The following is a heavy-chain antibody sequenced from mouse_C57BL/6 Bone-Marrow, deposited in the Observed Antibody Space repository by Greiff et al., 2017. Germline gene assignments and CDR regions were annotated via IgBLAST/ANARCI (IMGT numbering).Heavy chain of an antibody. J-gene: IGHJ1*03. V-gene: IGHV1-78*01. CDR3: ARGDYGSPWYFDV. CDR1: GYTFTDHT. Sequence: VKLMESDAELVKPGASVKISCKVSGYTFTDHTIHWMKQRPEQGLEWIGYIYPRDGSTKYNEKFKGKATLTADKSSSTAYMQLNSLTSEDSAVYFCARGDYGSPWYFDVWGTGTTVTVSS. D-gene: IGHD1-1*01. CDR2: IYPRDGST.